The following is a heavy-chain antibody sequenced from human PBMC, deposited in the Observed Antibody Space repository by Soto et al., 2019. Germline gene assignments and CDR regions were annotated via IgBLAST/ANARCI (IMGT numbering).Heavy chain of an antibody. Sequence: PGGSLRLSCAAVEFTLTEYYMDWVRQVPGKGLEWVARSRNKGNGFSTEYAASVSGRFTISRDDSTNSLDLQMNGLRTEGTAVYFCVKNNGLHRYFDLWGRGTLVTVSS. D-gene: IGHD1-20*01. CDR3: VKNNGLHRYFDL. V-gene: IGHV3-72*01. CDR2: SRNKGNGFST. J-gene: IGHJ2*01. CDR1: EFTLTEYY.